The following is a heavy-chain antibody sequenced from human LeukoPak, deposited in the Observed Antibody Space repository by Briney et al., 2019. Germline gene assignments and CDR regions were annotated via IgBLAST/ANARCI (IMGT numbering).Heavy chain of an antibody. CDR1: GGSISSDY. J-gene: IGHJ6*02. Sequence: SETLSLTCTVSGGSISSDYWSCIRQPPGKGLEWIGYIYYSGNTNYNPSPKSRVTISVDTSKNQFSLKLSSVTAADTAVYYCARDFATMVRGVIYYYGMDVWGQGTTVTVAS. V-gene: IGHV4-59*01. CDR2: IYYSGNT. CDR3: ARDFATMVRGVIYYYGMDV. D-gene: IGHD3-10*01.